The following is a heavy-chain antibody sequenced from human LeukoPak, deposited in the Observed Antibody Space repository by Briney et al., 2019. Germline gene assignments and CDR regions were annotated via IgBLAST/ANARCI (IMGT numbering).Heavy chain of an antibody. Sequence: ASVKVSCKASGYTFTGYYMHWVRQAPGQGLEWMGRINPNSGGTNYAQKFQGRVTMTEDTSTDTAYMELSSLRSEDTAVYYCATESPITFGGVIVIWGQGTLVTVSS. CDR3: ATESPITFGGVIVI. J-gene: IGHJ4*02. D-gene: IGHD3-16*02. V-gene: IGHV1-2*06. CDR2: INPNSGGT. CDR1: GYTFTGYY.